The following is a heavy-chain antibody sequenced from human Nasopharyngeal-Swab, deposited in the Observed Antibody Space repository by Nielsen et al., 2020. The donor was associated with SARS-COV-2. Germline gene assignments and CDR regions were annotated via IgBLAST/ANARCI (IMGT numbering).Heavy chain of an antibody. V-gene: IGHV4-39*01. CDR2: IYYSGST. CDR3: ARRDSSTLYFDY. Sequence: SCTVSGGSISSSSYYWGWIRQPPGKGLEWIGSIYYSGSTYYNPSLKSRVTISVDTSKNQFSLKLSSVTAADTAVYYCARRDSSTLYFDYWGQGTLVTVSS. J-gene: IGHJ4*02. D-gene: IGHD6-13*01. CDR1: GGSISSSSYY.